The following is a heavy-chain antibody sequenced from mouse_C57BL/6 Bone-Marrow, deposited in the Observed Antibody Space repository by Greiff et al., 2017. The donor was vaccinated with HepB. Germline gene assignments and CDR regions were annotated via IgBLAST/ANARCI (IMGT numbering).Heavy chain of an antibody. D-gene: IGHD1-1*01. CDR2: IYPGDGDT. V-gene: IGHV1-82*01. Sequence: QVQLQHSGPELVKPGASVKISCKASGYAFSSSWMNWVKQRPGKGLEWIGRIYPGDGDTNYNGKFKGKATLTADKSSSTAYMQLSSLTSEDSAVYFCAIRNYYGRFDYWGQGTTLTVSS. CDR3: AIRNYYGRFDY. CDR1: GYAFSSSW. J-gene: IGHJ2*01.